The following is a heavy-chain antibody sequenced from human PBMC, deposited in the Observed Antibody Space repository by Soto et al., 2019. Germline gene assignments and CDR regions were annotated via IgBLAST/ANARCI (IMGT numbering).Heavy chain of an antibody. V-gene: IGHV6-1*01. CDR1: GDSVSSYSAT. Sequence: PSQTLSLTCAISGDSVSSYSATWNWIRQSPSRGLEWLGRTYFRSNWENTYADFLKSRISINPDTSRNHFSLRLSSVTPEDTAVYYWARGTYFHNTRGSYHFDVWGQGILVTV. CDR2: TYFRSNWEN. D-gene: IGHD2-21*01. CDR3: ARGTYFHNTRGSYHFDV. J-gene: IGHJ4*02.